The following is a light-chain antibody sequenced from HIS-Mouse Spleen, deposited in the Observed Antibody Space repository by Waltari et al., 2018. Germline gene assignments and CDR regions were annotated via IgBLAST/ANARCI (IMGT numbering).Light chain of an antibody. V-gene: IGKV1-39*01. CDR1: QSISSY. CDR3: QQCYSTPRT. J-gene: IGKJ1*01. CDR2: AAS. Sequence: IQMTQSPSSLSASVGDRVTLTCRASQSISSYLNWYQQKPGKAPKLLIYAASSLQSGVPSRFSGSGSGTDFTLTISSLQPEDFATYYCQQCYSTPRTFGQGTKVEIK.